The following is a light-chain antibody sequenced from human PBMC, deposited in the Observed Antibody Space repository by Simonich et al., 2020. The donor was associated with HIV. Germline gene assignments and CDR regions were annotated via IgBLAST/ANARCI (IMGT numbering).Light chain of an antibody. CDR3: QQYGSSPT. CDR1: QSVSSSY. J-gene: IGKJ5*01. V-gene: IGKV3D-20*01. CDR2: DAS. Sequence: EIVLTQSPGTLSLSPGERATLSCRASQSVSSSYLAWYQQKPGLAPRLLIYDASSRATGIPDRFRGSGSGTDFTLTISRLEPEDFAVYYCQQYGSSPTFGQGTRLEIK.